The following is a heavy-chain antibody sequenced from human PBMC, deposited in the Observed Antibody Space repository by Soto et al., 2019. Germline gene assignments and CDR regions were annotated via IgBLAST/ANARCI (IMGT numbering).Heavy chain of an antibody. V-gene: IGHV1-69*13. Sequence: GASVKVSCKASGGTFSSYAISWVRQAPGQGLEWMGGIIPIFGTANYAQKFQGRVTITADESTSTAYMELSSLRSEDTAVYYCARPAIARVWTAFDYWGQGTLVTVSS. CDR2: IIPIFGTA. D-gene: IGHD2-21*01. CDR3: ARPAIARVWTAFDY. J-gene: IGHJ4*02. CDR1: GGTFSSYA.